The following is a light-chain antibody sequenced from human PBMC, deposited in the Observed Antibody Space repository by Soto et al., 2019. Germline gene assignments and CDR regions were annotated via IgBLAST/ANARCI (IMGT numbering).Light chain of an antibody. Sequence: DIQMTQSPSSLSASVGDRVTITCRASQGISHYLAWYQQKPGKVPKLLIYAPSTLQSGVPSRFSGGGSGTAFTLTISSLQPEDVATYYCQNYNSALRITFGPGTKVDI. V-gene: IGKV1-27*01. CDR3: QNYNSALRIT. CDR2: APS. CDR1: QGISHY. J-gene: IGKJ3*01.